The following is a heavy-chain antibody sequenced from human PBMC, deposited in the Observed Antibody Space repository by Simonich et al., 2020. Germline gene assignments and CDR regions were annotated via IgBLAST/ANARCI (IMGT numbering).Heavy chain of an antibody. CDR2: MNPNSGNT. CDR3: ARTYSGSYYYFDY. D-gene: IGHD1-26*01. V-gene: IGHV1-8*03. J-gene: IGHJ4*02. Sequence: QVQLVQSGAEVKKPGASVKVSCKASGYTFTSYDINWVRQATGQGLEWMGGMNPNSGNTGYAQKFKGRVTITRNTSISTAYMELSSLRSEDTAVYYCARTYSGSYYYFDYWGQGTLVTVSS. CDR1: GYTFTSYD.